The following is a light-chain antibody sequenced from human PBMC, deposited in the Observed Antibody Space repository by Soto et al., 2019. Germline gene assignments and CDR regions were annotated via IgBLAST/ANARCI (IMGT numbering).Light chain of an antibody. CDR2: DVS. CDR3: SSYTSSPV. Sequence: QSALTQPASVSGSPGQSITISCTGTSSDVGGYNYVSWYQQHPGKAPKLMIYDVSNRPSGVSNRFSGSKSGNTASLTISGLRAEDGADYYCSSYTSSPVFGGGTKLTVL. CDR1: SSDVGGYNY. V-gene: IGLV2-14*01. J-gene: IGLJ2*01.